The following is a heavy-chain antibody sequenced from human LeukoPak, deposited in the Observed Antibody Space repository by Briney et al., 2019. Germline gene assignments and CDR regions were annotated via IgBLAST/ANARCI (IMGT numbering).Heavy chain of an antibody. CDR3: ARGDQLELLFDY. J-gene: IGHJ4*02. V-gene: IGHV4-30-4*02. D-gene: IGHD1-1*01. Sequence: SETLSLTCTVSGGSISSGDYYWSWIRQPPGKGLEWIGYIYYSGSTYYNPSLKSRVTISVDTSKNQFSLKLSSVTAADTAVYYCARGDQLELLFDYWGQGTLVTVSS. CDR1: GGSISSGDYY. CDR2: IYYSGST.